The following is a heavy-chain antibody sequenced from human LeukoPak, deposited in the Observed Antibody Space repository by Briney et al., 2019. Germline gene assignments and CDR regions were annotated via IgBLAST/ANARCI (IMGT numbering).Heavy chain of an antibody. CDR3: AKASGRGGDDYFDY. Sequence: GGSLRLSCAASGFTFSDFYRSWIRRAPGKGLEWVSYISSSGTTIYYADSVKGRFTISRDNAKNSVFLQMNSLRAEDTAVYYCAKASGRGGDDYFDYWGQGTLVTVSS. CDR2: ISSSGTTI. D-gene: IGHD2-21*02. V-gene: IGHV3-11*01. CDR1: GFTFSDFY. J-gene: IGHJ4*02.